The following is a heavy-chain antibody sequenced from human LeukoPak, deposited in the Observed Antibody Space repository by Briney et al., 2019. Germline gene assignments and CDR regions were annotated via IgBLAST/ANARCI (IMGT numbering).Heavy chain of an antibody. J-gene: IGHJ3*02. Sequence: GGSLRLSCAASGFTFSRYWMTWVRQAPGKGLEWVANIKEDGSKKNYVDSVKGRFTISRDNAKNSLFLQMNSLRAEDTAVYYCARVGSGNFLGAFDIWGQGTMVTVSS. CDR1: GFTFSRYW. V-gene: IGHV3-7*03. CDR3: ARVGSGNFLGAFDI. CDR2: IKEDGSKK. D-gene: IGHD1-26*01.